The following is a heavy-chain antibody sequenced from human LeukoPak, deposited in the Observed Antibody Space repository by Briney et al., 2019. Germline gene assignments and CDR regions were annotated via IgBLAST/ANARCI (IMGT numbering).Heavy chain of an antibody. CDR3: AGHVRVPNWFYA. Sequence: SGTLSLTCTVSGGSISSYYWSWVRQPPGKGLEWIGYIYYSGSTNYNPSVKSRVTISVDTSKNQLSLKLSSVTAADTAVYYCAGHVRVPNWFYAWGQVTLVTVAS. V-gene: IGHV4-59*08. D-gene: IGHD2/OR15-2a*01. CDR1: GGSISSYY. CDR2: IYYSGST. J-gene: IGHJ5*02.